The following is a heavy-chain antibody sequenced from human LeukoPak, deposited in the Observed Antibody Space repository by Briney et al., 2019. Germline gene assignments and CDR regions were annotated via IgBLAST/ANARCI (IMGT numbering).Heavy chain of an antibody. CDR2: TRYDGMVN. Sequence: PGGSLRLSCAGSGFSFSYYVFHWFRQTPDKGLDWVAFTRYDGMVNHYKDSAKGRFTISRDNSKNTAYLQMSSLRIEDTAVYFCAKEENSGWYGTDLWGRGTQVIVSS. V-gene: IGHV3-30*02. CDR1: GFSFSYYV. CDR3: AKEENSGWYGTDL. J-gene: IGHJ5*02. D-gene: IGHD6-19*01.